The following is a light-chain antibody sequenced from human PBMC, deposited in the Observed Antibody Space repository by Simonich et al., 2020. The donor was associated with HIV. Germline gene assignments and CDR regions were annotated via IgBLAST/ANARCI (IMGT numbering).Light chain of an antibody. Sequence: QSALTQPASVSGSPGQSITISCTGTSSDIGGYNYVSWYQQHPGKAPKLMIYDVNIRPSGVSNRFSGSKSGNTASLTISGLQAEDEADYYCCSYAGTGTFVFGTGTNITVL. J-gene: IGLJ1*01. CDR3: CSYAGTGTFV. V-gene: IGLV2-14*03. CDR1: SSDIGGYNY. CDR2: DVN.